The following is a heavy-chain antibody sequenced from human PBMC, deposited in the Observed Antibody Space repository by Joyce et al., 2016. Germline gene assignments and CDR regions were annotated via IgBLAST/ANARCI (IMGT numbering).Heavy chain of an antibody. CDR2: IFYSGNT. D-gene: IGHD2-21*02. J-gene: IGHJ5*02. V-gene: IGHV4-39*01. Sequence: GLEWIGSIFYSGNTFYNPSLKSRVTISVDTSKNQFSLRLTSVAAADTAVYFCARLCMCGCYYLDPWGQGTLVTVSS. CDR3: ARLCMCGCYYLDP.